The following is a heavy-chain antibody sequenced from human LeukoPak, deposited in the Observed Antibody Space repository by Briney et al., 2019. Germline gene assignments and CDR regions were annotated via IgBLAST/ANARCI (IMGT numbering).Heavy chain of an antibody. CDR3: AREGRAMTTYYAMDV. CDR2: IWYDGSNK. Sequence: GGSLRLSCAASGVTFRSYDMHGVRPAPRKGPEWVAVIWYDGSNKYYGDSVEGRFTISRDNSKNTLFLQMNSLRAEDTAVYYCAREGRAMTTYYAMDVWGQGTTVTVS. J-gene: IGHJ6*01. V-gene: IGHV3-33*01. CDR1: GVTFRSYD. D-gene: IGHD4-11*01.